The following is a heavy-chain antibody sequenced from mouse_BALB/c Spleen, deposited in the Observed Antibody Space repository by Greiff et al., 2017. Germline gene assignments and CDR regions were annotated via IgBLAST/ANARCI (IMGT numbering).Heavy chain of an antibody. CDR2: ISSGGST. Sequence: DVKLVESGGGLVQPGGSRKLSCAASGFTFSSYAMSWVRQTPEKRLEWVASISSGGSTYYPDSVKGRFTISRDNAKNTLYLEMSSLRSEDTAMYYCARSTTVVATPFAYWGQGTLVTVSA. D-gene: IGHD1-1*01. V-gene: IGHV5-6-5*01. CDR1: GFTFSSYA. CDR3: ARSTTVVATPFAY. J-gene: IGHJ3*01.